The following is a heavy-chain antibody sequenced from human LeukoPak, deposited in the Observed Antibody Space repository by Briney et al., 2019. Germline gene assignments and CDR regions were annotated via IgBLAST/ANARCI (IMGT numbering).Heavy chain of an antibody. CDR2: IYYSGGT. CDR3: ARVKSSRDDAFDI. J-gene: IGHJ3*02. Sequence: SETLSLTCTVSGGSISSYYWSWIRQPPGKGLEWIGYIYYSGGTNYNPSLKSRVTISVDTSKNQFSLKLSSVTAADTAVYYCARVKSSRDDAFDIWGQGTMVTVSS. CDR1: GGSISSYY. D-gene: IGHD6-19*01. V-gene: IGHV4-59*01.